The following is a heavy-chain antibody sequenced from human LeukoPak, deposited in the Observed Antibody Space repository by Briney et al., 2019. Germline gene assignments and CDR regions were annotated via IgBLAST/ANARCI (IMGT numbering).Heavy chain of an antibody. Sequence: EASVKVSCKASGYTFTSYGISWVRQAPGQGLGWRGCISAYNGNTNYAQKLQGRVTMTTDTSTSTAYMELRSLRSDDTAVYYCARGGLRYFDWLTYYGMDVWGQGTTVTVSS. D-gene: IGHD3-9*01. CDR3: ARGGLRYFDWLTYYGMDV. V-gene: IGHV1-18*01. J-gene: IGHJ6*02. CDR1: GYTFTSYG. CDR2: ISAYNGNT.